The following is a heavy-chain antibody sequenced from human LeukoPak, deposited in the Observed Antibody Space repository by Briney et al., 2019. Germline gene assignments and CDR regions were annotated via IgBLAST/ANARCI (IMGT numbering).Heavy chain of an antibody. CDR1: GFTVSSNY. Sequence: RGSLRLSCAASGFTVSSNYMSWVRQAPGKGLEWVSVIYSGGSTYYADSVKGRFTISRDNSKNTLYLQMNSLRAEDTAVYYCARSNYYYGMDVWGQGTTVTVSS. J-gene: IGHJ6*02. V-gene: IGHV3-53*01. CDR3: ARSNYYYGMDV. CDR2: IYSGGST.